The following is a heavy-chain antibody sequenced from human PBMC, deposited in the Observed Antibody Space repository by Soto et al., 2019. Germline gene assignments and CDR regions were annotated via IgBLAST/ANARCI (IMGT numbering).Heavy chain of an antibody. CDR2: IIPIFGTA. CDR1: GCTFSSYA. D-gene: IGHD6-25*01. V-gene: IGHV1-69*13. Sequence: SVKVSCKASGCTFSSYAISWVRQAPGQGLEWMGGIIPIFGTANYAQKFQGRVTITADESTSTAYMELSSLRSEDTAVYYCARDRSGYKLFDYWGQGTLVTVSS. J-gene: IGHJ4*02. CDR3: ARDRSGYKLFDY.